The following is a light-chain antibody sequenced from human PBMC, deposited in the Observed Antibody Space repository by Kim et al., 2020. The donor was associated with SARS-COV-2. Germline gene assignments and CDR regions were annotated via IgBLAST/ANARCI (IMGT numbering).Light chain of an antibody. CDR2: GSS. CDR1: QSVSSN. CDR3: QQYNNWPYT. Sequence: EIVMTQSPATLSVSPGERATLTCRASQSVSSNLAWYQQKPGQVPRRLIYGSSTRATGIPARFSGSGSGTEFTLTISSLQSEDFAVYYCQQYNNWPYTFGQGTKLEI. J-gene: IGKJ2*01. V-gene: IGKV3-15*01.